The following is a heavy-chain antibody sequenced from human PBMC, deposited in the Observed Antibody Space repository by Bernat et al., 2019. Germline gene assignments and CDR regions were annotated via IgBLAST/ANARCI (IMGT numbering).Heavy chain of an antibody. CDR2: ISYDGSNT. CDR3: AKEDYYGSGSDPYWYFDL. V-gene: IGHV3-30*18. CDR1: GFTFSSYG. J-gene: IGHJ2*01. Sequence: QVQLVESGGGVVQPWRSLRLSCAASGFTFSSYGMHWVRQAPGKGLEWVAVISYDGSNTYDADAVKGRFTISRDNSKNTLYLQMNSLRAEDTAVYYCAKEDYYGSGSDPYWYFDLWGRGTLVTVSS. D-gene: IGHD3-10*01.